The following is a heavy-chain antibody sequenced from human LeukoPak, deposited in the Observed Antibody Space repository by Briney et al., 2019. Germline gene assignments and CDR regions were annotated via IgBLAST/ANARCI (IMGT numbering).Heavy chain of an antibody. CDR1: GISISNHE. J-gene: IGHJ4*02. CDR3: ARTDCSGNSCYSFYDY. CDR2: ISSSGSTQ. Sequence: GGSLRLSCAASGISISNHEINWVRRAPGKGLEWVAYISSSGSTQYFLDSVQGRFTVSRDNAKNSLILQMDSLSADDTAVYYCARTDCSGNSCYSFYDYWGPGSLVTVSS. D-gene: IGHD2-15*01. V-gene: IGHV3-48*03.